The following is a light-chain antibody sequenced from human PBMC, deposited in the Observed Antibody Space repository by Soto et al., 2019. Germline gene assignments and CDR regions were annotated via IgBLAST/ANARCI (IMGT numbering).Light chain of an antibody. J-gene: IGLJ1*01. V-gene: IGLV2-8*01. Sequence: QSALTQPPSASGSTGQSVTISCTGNSNDVGHSSFISWYQQHPGKGPKLIIYEVSKRPSGVPDRFSGSKSGNTASLSVSWLQDEDEADYFCNAQADNGKHVFGTGTKVTVL. CDR2: EVS. CDR3: NAQADNGKHV. CDR1: SNDVGHSSF.